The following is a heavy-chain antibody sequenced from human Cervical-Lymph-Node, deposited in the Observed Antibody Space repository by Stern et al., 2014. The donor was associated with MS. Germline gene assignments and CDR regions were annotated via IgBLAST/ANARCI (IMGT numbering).Heavy chain of an antibody. CDR2: VYHTGSA. J-gene: IGHJ4*02. CDR3: ARDQGFQLMNS. CDR1: GDSIRNDNW. V-gene: IGHV4-4*02. Sequence: VQLVESGPGLVRPSGTLSLTCAVSGDSIRNDNWGSWVRQPPGKGLEWIGEVYHTGSANYDPSLKSRVTISVDKSKNQFSLRLTSMTAADTAVYYCARDQGFQLMNSWGQGTLVIVSS. D-gene: IGHD2-2*01.